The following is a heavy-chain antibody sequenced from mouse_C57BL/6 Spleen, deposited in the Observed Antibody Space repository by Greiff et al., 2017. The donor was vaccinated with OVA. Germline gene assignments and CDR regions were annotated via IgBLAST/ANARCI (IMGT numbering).Heavy chain of an antibody. CDR1: GYTFTSYW. J-gene: IGHJ2*01. Sequence: QVQLQPPGAALVTPGASVKLSFKASGYTFTSYWMHWVKQRPGPGLAWIGMIHPNSGSTNYNEKFKSKATLTVDKSSSTAYMQLSSLTSEDSAVYYCARRKGLGYYCDYWGQGTTLTVSS. CDR2: IHPNSGST. CDR3: ARRKGLGYYCDY. D-gene: IGHD4-1*01. V-gene: IGHV1-64*01.